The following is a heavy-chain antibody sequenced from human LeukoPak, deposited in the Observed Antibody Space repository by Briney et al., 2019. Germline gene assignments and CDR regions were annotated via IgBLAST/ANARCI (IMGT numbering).Heavy chain of an antibody. CDR1: GFTVSSNY. J-gene: IGHJ4*02. CDR3: ARDRLNYYGSGSYDY. D-gene: IGHD3-10*01. V-gene: IGHV3-53*01. Sequence: GGSLRLSCAASGFTVSSNYMSWVRQAPGKGLEWVSVIYSGGSTYYADSVKGRFTISRDNSKNTLYLQMNSLRAEDTAVYYCARDRLNYYGSGSYDYWGQGTLVTVSS. CDR2: IYSGGST.